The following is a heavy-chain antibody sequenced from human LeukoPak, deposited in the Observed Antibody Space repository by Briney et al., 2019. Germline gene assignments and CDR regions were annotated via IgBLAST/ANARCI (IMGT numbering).Heavy chain of an antibody. CDR1: GGSFSGYY. V-gene: IGHV4-34*01. CDR2: INHSGST. J-gene: IGHJ5*02. Sequence: SETLSLTCAVYGGSFSGYYWSWIRQPPGKGLEWIGEINHSGSTNYNPSLKSRVTISVDTSKNQFSLKLSSVTAADTAVYYCARGGPRIAVASAQPNWFEPWGQGTLVTVSS. D-gene: IGHD6-19*01. CDR3: ARGGPRIAVASAQPNWFEP.